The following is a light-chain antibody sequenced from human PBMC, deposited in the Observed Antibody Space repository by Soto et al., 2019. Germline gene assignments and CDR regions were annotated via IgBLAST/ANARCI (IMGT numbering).Light chain of an antibody. CDR3: QHYHSYSEA. V-gene: IGKV1-5*03. Sequence: DIQMTQSPSTLSGSVGDRVTITCRASQTISSWLAWYQQKPGKAPKLLIYKASTLKSVVPSRFSGSGSGTEFTLTISSLQPDDFATYSCQHYHSYSEAFGQGTKVELK. CDR2: KAS. CDR1: QTISSW. J-gene: IGKJ1*01.